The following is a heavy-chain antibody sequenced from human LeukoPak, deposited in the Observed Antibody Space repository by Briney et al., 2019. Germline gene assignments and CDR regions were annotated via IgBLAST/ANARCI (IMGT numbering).Heavy chain of an antibody. Sequence: GGSLRLSCAASGFTFSSYAMSWVRQAPGKGLEWVSAISGSGGSTYYADSVKGRFTISRDNSKNTLYLQMNSLRAEDTAVYYCAKILMGYCSGGSCYPFWGQGTLVTVSS. D-gene: IGHD2-15*01. V-gene: IGHV3-23*01. J-gene: IGHJ4*02. CDR1: GFTFSSYA. CDR3: AKILMGYCSGGSCYPF. CDR2: ISGSGGST.